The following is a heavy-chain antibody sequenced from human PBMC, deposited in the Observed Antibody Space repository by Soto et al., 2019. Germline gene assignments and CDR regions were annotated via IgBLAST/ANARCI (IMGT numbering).Heavy chain of an antibody. CDR1: GLTFSRYA. J-gene: IGHJ4*02. Sequence: EVQLLESGGGLVQPGGSLRLSCAASGLTFSRYAMSWVRQAPGKGLEWVSAIIGSGVRTYYADSVKGRFTVSRDNSKNTRHLQMNSLSAADTAVYYCAKSHYYYVWGSYWAYWGQGTLVTVS. CDR2: IIGSGVRT. D-gene: IGHD3-16*01. V-gene: IGHV3-23*01. CDR3: AKSHYYYVWGSYWAY.